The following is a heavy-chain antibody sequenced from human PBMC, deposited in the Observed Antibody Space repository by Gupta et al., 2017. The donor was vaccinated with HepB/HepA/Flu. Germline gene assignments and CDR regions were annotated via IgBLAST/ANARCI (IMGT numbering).Heavy chain of an antibody. CDR2: IIPIFGTA. D-gene: IGHD2-2*01. Sequence: QVQLVQSGAEVKKPGSSVKVSCKASGGTFSSYAISWVRQAPGQGLEWMGGIIPIFGTANYAQKFQGRVTITADESTSTAYMELSSLRSEDTAVYYCATSRGYCSSTSCQVPYYYYYMDVWGKGTTVTVSS. J-gene: IGHJ6*03. CDR3: ATSRGYCSSTSCQVPYYYYYMDV. CDR1: GGTFSSYA. V-gene: IGHV1-69*01.